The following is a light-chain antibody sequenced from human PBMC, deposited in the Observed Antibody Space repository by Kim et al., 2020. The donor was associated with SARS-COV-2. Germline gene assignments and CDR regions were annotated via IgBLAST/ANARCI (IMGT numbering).Light chain of an antibody. CDR2: YDS. CDR1: NIGSKS. V-gene: IGLV3-21*04. CDR3: QGWDSGGGYSYV. J-gene: IGLJ1*01. Sequence: SYELTQPPSVSVAPGKTARITCGGNNIGSKSVHWYQQKPGQAPVLVIYYDSDRPSGIPERFSGSNSGNTATLTISRVEAGDEADYYCQGWDSGGGYSYVF.